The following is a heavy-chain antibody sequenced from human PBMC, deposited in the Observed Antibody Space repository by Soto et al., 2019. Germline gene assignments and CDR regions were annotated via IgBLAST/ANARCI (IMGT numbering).Heavy chain of an antibody. CDR1: GFTSDDYDYA. D-gene: IGHD3-3*01. CDR2: IRGSTYGGTT. CDR3: SRDGDFYGLDV. J-gene: IGHJ6*02. Sequence: GGSLRLSCTFSGFTSDDYDYALTWVRQAPGKGLQWLGLIRGSTYGGTTEYAASVKGRFTISRDDSKGIAYLQMNSLKTEDTAVYYCSRDGDFYGLDVWGQGTTVTVSS. V-gene: IGHV3-49*04.